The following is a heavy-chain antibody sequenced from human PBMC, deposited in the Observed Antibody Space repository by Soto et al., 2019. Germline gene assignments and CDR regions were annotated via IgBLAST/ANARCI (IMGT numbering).Heavy chain of an antibody. CDR3: ARHSNNGDFFAF. V-gene: IGHV4-31*03. CDR2: IYYSGST. D-gene: IGHD2-21*01. CDR1: GGSISSGGYY. J-gene: IGHJ4*02. Sequence: SSETLSLTCTVSGGSISSGGYYWSWIRQHPGKGLEWIGYIYYSGSTYYNPSLKSRVTISVDTSKNQFSLKLSSVTAADTAVYYCARHSNNGDFFAFWARGPLVPVSA.